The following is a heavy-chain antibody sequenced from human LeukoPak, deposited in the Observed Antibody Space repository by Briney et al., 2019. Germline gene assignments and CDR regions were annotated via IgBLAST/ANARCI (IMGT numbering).Heavy chain of an antibody. CDR1: GFTFSSYW. D-gene: IGHD3-3*01. V-gene: IGHV3-7*01. CDR2: IKQDGSEK. CDR3: ARDNRITIFGVVTYFDY. J-gene: IGHJ4*02. Sequence: PGGSLRLSCAASGFTFSSYWMSWVRQAPGKGLEWVAYIKQDGSEKYYVDSVKGRFTISRDNAKNSLYLQMNSLRAEDTAVYYCARDNRITIFGVVTYFDYWGQGTLVTVSS.